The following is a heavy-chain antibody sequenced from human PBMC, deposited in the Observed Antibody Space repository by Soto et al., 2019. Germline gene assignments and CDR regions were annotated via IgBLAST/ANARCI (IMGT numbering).Heavy chain of an antibody. CDR3: ASSLFYYGSGSYLFSSGFDY. D-gene: IGHD3-10*01. V-gene: IGHV5-51*01. Sequence: PGESLKISCKGFGYSFTSYWIGWVRQMPGKGLEWMGIIYPGDSDTRYSPSFQGQVTISADKSISTAYLQWSSLKASDTAMYYCASSLFYYGSGSYLFSSGFDYWGQGTLVTVSS. J-gene: IGHJ4*02. CDR1: GYSFTSYW. CDR2: IYPGDSDT.